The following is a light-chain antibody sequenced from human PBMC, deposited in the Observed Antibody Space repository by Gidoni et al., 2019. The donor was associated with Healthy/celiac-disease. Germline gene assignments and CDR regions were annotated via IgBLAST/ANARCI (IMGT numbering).Light chain of an antibody. J-gene: IGKJ1*01. CDR3: QQYNSYWPWT. Sequence: DIQMTQSPSTLSASVGDRVTITCRASQSISSWLAWYQQKPGKAPKLLSYKASSLESGVPSRFSGSGSGTEFTLTISSLQPDDFATYYCQQYNSYWPWTFGQGTKVEIK. CDR1: QSISSW. V-gene: IGKV1-5*03. CDR2: KAS.